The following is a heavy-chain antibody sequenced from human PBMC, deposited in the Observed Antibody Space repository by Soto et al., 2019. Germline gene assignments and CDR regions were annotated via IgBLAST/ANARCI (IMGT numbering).Heavy chain of an antibody. J-gene: IGHJ4*02. D-gene: IGHD3-3*01. Sequence: GASVKVSCKVSGYTLTELSMHWVRQAPGKGLEWMGGFDPEDGETIYAQKFQGRVTMTEDTSTDTAYMELSSLRSEDTAVYYCATELNIPARYDFWSGYPYWGQGTLVTVSS. CDR2: FDPEDGET. CDR3: ATELNIPARYDFWSGYPY. CDR1: GYTLTELS. V-gene: IGHV1-24*01.